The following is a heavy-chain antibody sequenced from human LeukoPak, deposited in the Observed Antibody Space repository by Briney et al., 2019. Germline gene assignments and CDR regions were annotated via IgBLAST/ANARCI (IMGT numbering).Heavy chain of an antibody. CDR2: ISAYNGNT. CDR1: GYSFTGYY. D-gene: IGHD3-10*01. J-gene: IGHJ6*03. CDR3: ARGGLGYYGSGSPVEYYYYMDV. V-gene: IGHV1-18*04. Sequence: ASVKVSCKASGYSFTGYYIHWVRQAPGQGLAWMGWISAYNGNTNYAQKLQGRVTITTDTSTSTAYMELRSLRSEDTAVYYCARGGLGYYGSGSPVEYYYYMDVWGKGTTVTVSS.